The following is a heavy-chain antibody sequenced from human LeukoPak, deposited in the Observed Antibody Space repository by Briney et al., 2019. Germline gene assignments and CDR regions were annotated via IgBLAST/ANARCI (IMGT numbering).Heavy chain of an antibody. Sequence: GGSLRLSCAASGFTFRSCWMSWVRQAPEKELEWVSAISGSGGSTYYADSVKGRFTISRDNAKNSLYLQMNSLRAEDTAVYYCAELGITMIGGVWGKGTTVTISS. D-gene: IGHD3-10*02. CDR1: GFTFRSCW. J-gene: IGHJ6*04. CDR2: ISGSGGST. V-gene: IGHV3-23*01. CDR3: AELGITMIGGV.